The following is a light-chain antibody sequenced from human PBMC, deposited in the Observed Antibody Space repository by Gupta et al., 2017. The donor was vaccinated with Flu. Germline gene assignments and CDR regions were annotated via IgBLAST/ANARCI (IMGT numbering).Light chain of an antibody. CDR1: QSVSSSY. CDR3: QQDGSSPWT. CDR2: GAS. J-gene: IGKJ1*01. Sequence: GTLSLSPGERATLSCRASQSVSSSYLAWYQQKPGQAPRLLIYGASSRATGMPDRFSGSGSGTDFTLTISRLEPEDFAVYYCQQDGSSPWTFGQGTKVEIK. V-gene: IGKV3-20*01.